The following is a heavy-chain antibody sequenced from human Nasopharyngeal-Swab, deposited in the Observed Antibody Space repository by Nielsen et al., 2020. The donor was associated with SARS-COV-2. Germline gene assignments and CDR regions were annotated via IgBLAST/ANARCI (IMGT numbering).Heavy chain of an antibody. CDR2: TYYSGSP. CDR1: GGSISSYY. Sequence: GSLRPSCTVSGGSISSYYWSWIRQPPGKGLEWIGSTYYSGSPNYNPSLKSRVTISVDTSKNQFSLKLSSVTAADTAVYYCARDSSSSWLDAFDIWGQGTMVTVSS. D-gene: IGHD6-13*01. J-gene: IGHJ3*02. CDR3: ARDSSSSWLDAFDI. V-gene: IGHV4-59*01.